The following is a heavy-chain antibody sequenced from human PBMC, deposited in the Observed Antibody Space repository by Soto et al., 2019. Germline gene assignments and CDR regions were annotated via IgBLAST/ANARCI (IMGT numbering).Heavy chain of an antibody. CDR1: GGSISSGGYY. J-gene: IGHJ5*02. V-gene: IGHV4-31*03. CDR2: TYYTGST. CDR3: ARDLVAAARAGYLDP. D-gene: IGHD6-25*01. Sequence: QVQLQESGPGLVKPSQTLSLTCTVSGGSISSGGYYWNWIRQHPGKGLEWIGYTYYTGSTFYNPSLKRRVTLSVDTSKNQFSLKLSSVSAADTAVCSCARDLVAAARAGYLDPWGQGIRVTVSS.